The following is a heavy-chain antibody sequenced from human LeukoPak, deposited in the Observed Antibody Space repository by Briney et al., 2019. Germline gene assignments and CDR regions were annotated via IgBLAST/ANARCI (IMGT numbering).Heavy chain of an antibody. J-gene: IGHJ4*02. Sequence: GGSLRLSCAASGFTFSSYGMHWVRQAPGKGLEWVAFIRYDGSNKYYADSVKGRFTISRDNSKNTLYLQMNSLRAEDTAVYYCAKDPYYDFWSGYYTLDYWGQGTLVTVSS. D-gene: IGHD3-3*01. CDR1: GFTFSSYG. CDR3: AKDPYYDFWSGYYTLDY. V-gene: IGHV3-30*02. CDR2: IRYDGSNK.